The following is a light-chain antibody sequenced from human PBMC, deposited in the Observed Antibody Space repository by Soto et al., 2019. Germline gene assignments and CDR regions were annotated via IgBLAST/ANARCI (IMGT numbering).Light chain of an antibody. J-gene: IGLJ1*01. CDR2: EVS. Sequence: QSALNQPASVSGSPGQSITISCTGTSSDVGGYNYVSWYQQHPGKAPKLIIYEVSNRPSGVSNRFSVSKSDNTASLTISGLQAEDEADYYCNSYTSKSTGVFGTGTKVTVL. V-gene: IGLV2-14*01. CDR1: SSDVGGYNY. CDR3: NSYTSKSTGV.